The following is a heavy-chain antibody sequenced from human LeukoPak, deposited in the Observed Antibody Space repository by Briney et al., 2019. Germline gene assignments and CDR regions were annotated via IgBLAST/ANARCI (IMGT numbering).Heavy chain of an antibody. CDR3: AREGTGYSHGKFDH. CDR2: IIPILETA. J-gene: IGHJ4*02. Sequence: SVKVSCKASGGTFSSYAISWVRQAPGQGLEYMGRIIPILETANFAQKFQGRLTITADKSTGTAYMELSSLRSEDTAVYYCAREGTGYSHGKFDHWGQGTLVTVSS. V-gene: IGHV1-69*04. D-gene: IGHD5-18*01. CDR1: GGTFSSYA.